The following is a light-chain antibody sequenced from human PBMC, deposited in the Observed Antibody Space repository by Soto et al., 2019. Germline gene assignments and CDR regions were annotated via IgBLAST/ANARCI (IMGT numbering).Light chain of an antibody. CDR3: QEYDDSPPWM. CDR2: GVS. V-gene: IGKV3-20*01. J-gene: IGKJ1*01. CDR1: QSVSSSY. Sequence: EIVLTQSPGTLSLSPGERATLSCRASQSVSSSYLAWYQQKPGQAPRLLIYGVSSRATGIPDRFSGSGSGTHFTLTISRLEPEDFAVYYCQEYDDSPPWMFGQGTKVEIK.